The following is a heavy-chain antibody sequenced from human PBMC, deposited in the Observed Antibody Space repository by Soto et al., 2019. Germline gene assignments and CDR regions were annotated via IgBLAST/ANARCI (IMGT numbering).Heavy chain of an antibody. CDR2: ISSSGSTI. J-gene: IGHJ3*02. CDR1: GFTFSSSE. V-gene: IGHV3-48*03. CDR3: ARDSVSGHDSFDI. Sequence: EVQLVESGGGLVQPGGSLRLSCAASGFTFSSSEMNWVRQAPGKGLEWVSYISSSGSTIYYADSVKGGLTISRDNAKNSLFLQMNSLRAEDTAVYYCARDSVSGHDSFDIWGQGTMVTVSS. D-gene: IGHD3-10*01.